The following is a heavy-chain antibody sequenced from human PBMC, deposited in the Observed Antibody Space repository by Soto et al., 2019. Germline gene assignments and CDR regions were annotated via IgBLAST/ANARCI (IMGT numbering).Heavy chain of an antibody. D-gene: IGHD6-13*01. J-gene: IGHJ4*02. CDR3: ARGTSWQLPFDY. V-gene: IGHV4-59*01. CDR1: SDSISSYY. CDR2: ISYSGST. Sequence: SETLSLTCTVASDSISSYYWSWIRQPPGKRLEWIGYISYSGSTDYNPSLKSRVTISGDTSKNQFSLKVSSVTAADTAVYYCARGTSWQLPFDYWGQGTLVTGSS.